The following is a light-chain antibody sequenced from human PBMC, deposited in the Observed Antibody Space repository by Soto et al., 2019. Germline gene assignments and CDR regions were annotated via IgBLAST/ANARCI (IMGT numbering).Light chain of an antibody. CDR3: QQYNNWPPRGT. J-gene: IGKJ1*01. Sequence: EIVMTQSPATLSVSPGERATLSCRASQSVSSNLAWYQQKPCQAPRLLIYGASTRATGIPARFSGIGSGTEFTLTISSLQSEDFAVYYCQQYNNWPPRGTFGQGTKVEI. CDR1: QSVSSN. V-gene: IGKV3-15*01. CDR2: GAS.